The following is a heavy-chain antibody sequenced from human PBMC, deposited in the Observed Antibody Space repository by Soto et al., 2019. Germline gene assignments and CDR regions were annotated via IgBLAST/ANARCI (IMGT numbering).Heavy chain of an antibody. J-gene: IGHJ6*02. CDR1: EFTFSNYG. CDR3: ARDDEYSGNGMDV. CDR2: ILNDGSNR. D-gene: IGHD3-10*01. V-gene: IGHV3-33*01. Sequence: QVQLVESGGGVVQPGRSLRLSCAASEFTFSNYGMHWVRQAPGKGLEWVAVILNDGSNRYHADSVKDRFTISRDNSKNTLYLQMNSLRAEDRAVYYCARDDEYSGNGMDVWGQGTTVTVS.